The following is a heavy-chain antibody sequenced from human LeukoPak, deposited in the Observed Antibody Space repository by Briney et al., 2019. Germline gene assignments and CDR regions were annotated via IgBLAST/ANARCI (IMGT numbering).Heavy chain of an antibody. D-gene: IGHD3-22*01. CDR1: GGSFSGYY. CDR3: ARDWYDSNFDY. J-gene: IGHJ4*02. V-gene: IGHV4-4*07. CDR2: IYTRGSP. Sequence: PSETLSLTCAVYGGSFSGYYWSWIRQPPGQGLEWIGRIYTRGSPNYNPSLKSRVTMSVDTSKNQFSLKLSSVTAADTAVYYCARDWYDSNFDYWGQGTLVTVSS.